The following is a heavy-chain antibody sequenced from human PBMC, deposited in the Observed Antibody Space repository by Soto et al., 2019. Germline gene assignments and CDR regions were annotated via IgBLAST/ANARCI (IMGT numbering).Heavy chain of an antibody. Sequence: PGGSLRLSCAASGFTFSNYWMHWVRQAPGKGLVWVSRINGDGSSTDYADSVRGRFTISRDNAKNTLYLQMNSLRAEDTAVYYCASKANTNSWFVGDYWGQGNLVTVSS. CDR3: ASKANTNSWFVGDY. D-gene: IGHD6-13*01. J-gene: IGHJ4*02. CDR2: INGDGSST. CDR1: GFTFSNYW. V-gene: IGHV3-74*01.